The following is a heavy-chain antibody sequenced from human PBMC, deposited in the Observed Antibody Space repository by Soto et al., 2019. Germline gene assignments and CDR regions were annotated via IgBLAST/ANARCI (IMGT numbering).Heavy chain of an antibody. CDR2: IYYSGST. Sequence: PSETLSLTCTVSGGSISSYYWSWIRQPPGKGLEWIGYIYYSGSTNYNPSLKSRVTISVDTSKNQFSLKLSSVTAADTAVYYCGSSGYSYGSLYAPFDYWGQGTLVTVSS. CDR1: GGSISSYY. V-gene: IGHV4-59*01. CDR3: GSSGYSYGSLYAPFDY. D-gene: IGHD5-18*01. J-gene: IGHJ4*02.